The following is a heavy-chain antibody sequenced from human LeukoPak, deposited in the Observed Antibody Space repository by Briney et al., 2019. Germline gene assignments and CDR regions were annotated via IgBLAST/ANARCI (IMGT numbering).Heavy chain of an antibody. CDR1: GFTFSSYN. J-gene: IGHJ3*02. D-gene: IGHD3-22*01. V-gene: IGHV3-21*01. CDR3: ARDNRLLAFEI. Sequence: GGSLRLSCAASGFTFSSYNMNWVRRAPGKGLEWVSSISSSSSYIYYADSVKGRFTISRDNAKNSLYLQMNSLRAEDTAVYYCARDNRLLAFEIWGQGTMVTVSS. CDR2: ISSSSSYI.